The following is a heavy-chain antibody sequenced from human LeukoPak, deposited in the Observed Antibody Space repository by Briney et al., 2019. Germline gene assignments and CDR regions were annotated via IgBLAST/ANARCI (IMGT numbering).Heavy chain of an antibody. CDR1: GGSISSGSFY. Sequence: PSETLSLTCTVSGGSISSGSFYWSWIRQPAGKGLEWIGRIYSSGNTDYNPSLKSRVTISVDTSKNQFSLKLSSVTAADTAVYYCARSLGGYDILTGYQLGWRNWFDPWGQGTLVTVSS. CDR2: IYSSGNT. CDR3: ARSLGGYDILTGYQLGWRNWFDP. D-gene: IGHD3-9*01. J-gene: IGHJ5*02. V-gene: IGHV4-61*02.